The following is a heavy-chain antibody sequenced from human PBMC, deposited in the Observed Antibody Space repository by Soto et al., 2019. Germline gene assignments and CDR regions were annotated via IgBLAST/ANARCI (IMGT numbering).Heavy chain of an antibody. D-gene: IGHD6-13*01. CDR2: IYPGDSDT. Sequence: GESLKISCKGSGYSFIDYWIGWVRQVPGKGLEWMGVIYPGDSDTRYSPSFQGHVTISADKSISTAYLQWSTLKASDTAMYYCARTAAAGKNYYGIDVWGQGTTVTVSS. V-gene: IGHV5-51*01. CDR1: GYSFIDYW. J-gene: IGHJ6*02. CDR3: ARTAAAGKNYYGIDV.